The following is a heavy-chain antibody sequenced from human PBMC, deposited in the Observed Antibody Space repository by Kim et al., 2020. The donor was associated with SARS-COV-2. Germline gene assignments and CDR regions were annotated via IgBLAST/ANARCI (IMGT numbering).Heavy chain of an antibody. CDR3: VRYSGWYYFDY. D-gene: IGHD6-19*01. J-gene: IGHJ4*02. CDR1: GDSLSSNTVA. CDR2: TYYRSKWSS. V-gene: IGHV6-1*01. Sequence: SQTLSLTCVISGDSLSSNTVAWSWIRQSPSSGLEWLGRTYYRSKWSSDYAVSVKSRIIINADPSKNQFSLHLNSVTPDDTATYDCVRYSGWYYFDYWGQG.